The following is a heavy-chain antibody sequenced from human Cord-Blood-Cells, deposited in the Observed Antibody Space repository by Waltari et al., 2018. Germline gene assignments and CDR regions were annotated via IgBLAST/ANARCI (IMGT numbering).Heavy chain of an antibody. J-gene: IGHJ4*02. CDR1: GYTFAGYY. CDR3: ARGQGRAVAGTRYDFDY. D-gene: IGHD6-19*01. V-gene: IGHV1-2*02. CDR2: INPNSGGT. Sequence: QVQLVQSGAEVKKPGASVKVSCKASGYTFAGYYMHWVRQAPGLGLEWMGWINPNSGGTNYAQKFQGRVTMTRDTSISTAYMELSRLRSDDTAVYYCARGQGRAVAGTRYDFDYWGQGTLVTVSS.